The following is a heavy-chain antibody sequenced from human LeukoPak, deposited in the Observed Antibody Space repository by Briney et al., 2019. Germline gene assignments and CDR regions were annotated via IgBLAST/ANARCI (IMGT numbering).Heavy chain of an antibody. CDR2: ISSGSSTL. CDR1: GFTFSTYS. D-gene: IGHD4-11*01. CDR3: ANSKGDRLCFDY. V-gene: IGHV3-48*01. Sequence: QTGGSLRLSCAASGFTFSTYSMNWVRQAPGKGLEWVSFISSGSSTLYYADSVKGRFTISRDNSKNTLYLQMNSLRAEDTAVYYCANSKGDRLCFDYWGQGTLVTVSS. J-gene: IGHJ4*02.